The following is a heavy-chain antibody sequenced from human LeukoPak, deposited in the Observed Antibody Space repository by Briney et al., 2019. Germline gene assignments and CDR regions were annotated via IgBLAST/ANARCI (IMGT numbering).Heavy chain of an antibody. CDR2: ISGSGAST. V-gene: IGHV3-23*01. Sequence: PGGSLRLSCAASGFTFRNYGMNWVRQAPGKGLEWVSAISGSGASTYYADSVKGRFTISRDNSKNTLYLQMNSLRAEDTAVYYCAKDLHHYYGSGSYYWGQGTLVTVSS. CDR1: GFTFRNYG. D-gene: IGHD3-10*01. J-gene: IGHJ4*02. CDR3: AKDLHHYYGSGSYY.